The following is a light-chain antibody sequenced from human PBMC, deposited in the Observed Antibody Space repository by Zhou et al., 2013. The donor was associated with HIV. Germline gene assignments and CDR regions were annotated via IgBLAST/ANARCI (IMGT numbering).Light chain of an antibody. CDR2: KVS. J-gene: IGKJ1*01. CDR3: MQGTLWPRT. Sequence: MTQSPLSLPVTLGQPASISCRSSQSLVSSDGDTYLHWFQQRPGQSPRRLIYKVSNRDSGVPDRFSGSGSGTEFTLKISRVEAEDVGVYYCMQGTLWPRTFGQGTKVEIK. V-gene: IGKV2-30*01. CDR1: QSLVSSDGDTY.